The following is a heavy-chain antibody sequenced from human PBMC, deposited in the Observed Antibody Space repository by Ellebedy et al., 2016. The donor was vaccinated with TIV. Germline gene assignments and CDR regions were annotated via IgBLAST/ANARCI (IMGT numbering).Heavy chain of an antibody. D-gene: IGHD1-14*01. Sequence: SETLSLTCTVSGNSISSDYYWGWIRQPPGKGLEWIASIHHSATTYYNPSLKSRVTISLDTSKNQFSLKLTSVTATDTAVYYCARDPDPEDLDLWGQGTLVTVSS. J-gene: IGHJ5*02. CDR1: GNSISSDYY. CDR3: ARDPDPEDLDL. CDR2: IHHSATT. V-gene: IGHV4-38-2*02.